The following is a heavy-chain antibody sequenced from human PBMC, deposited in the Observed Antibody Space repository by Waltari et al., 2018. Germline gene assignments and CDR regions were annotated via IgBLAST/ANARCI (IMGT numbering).Heavy chain of an antibody. CDR2: IKEDGSEK. Sequence: EVQLVESGGGLVQPGGSLRLSCAASEFTFAYYWVTWVRQAPGKGREGVANIKEDGSEKDYVDSVKGRFTISRDNAKNSLYLQMSSLRVEDTAVYYCATQSWSNFEYWGQGTLVTVSS. V-gene: IGHV3-7*01. J-gene: IGHJ4*02. CDR3: ATQSWSNFEY. D-gene: IGHD3-3*01. CDR1: EFTFAYYW.